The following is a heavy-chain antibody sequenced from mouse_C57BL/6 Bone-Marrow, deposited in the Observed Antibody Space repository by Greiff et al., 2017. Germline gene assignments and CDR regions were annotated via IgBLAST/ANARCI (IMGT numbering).Heavy chain of an antibody. Sequence: EVQVVESGGGLVKPGGSLKLSCAASGFTFSDYGMHWVRQAPEKGLEWVAYISSGSSTIYYADTVKGRFTISRDNAKNTLFLQMTSLRSEDTAMXYCARDYYGSSSYFDYWGQGTTLTVSS. V-gene: IGHV5-17*01. CDR2: ISSGSSTI. D-gene: IGHD1-1*01. J-gene: IGHJ2*01. CDR3: ARDYYGSSSYFDY. CDR1: GFTFSDYG.